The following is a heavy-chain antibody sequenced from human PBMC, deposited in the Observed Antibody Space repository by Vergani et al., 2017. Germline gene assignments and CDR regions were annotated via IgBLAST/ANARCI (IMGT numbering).Heavy chain of an antibody. Sequence: EVQLVESGGGLVKPGGSLRLSCAASGFTFSSYSMNWVRQAPGKGLEWVSSISSSSSYIYYADSVKGRFTISRDNAKNSLYLQMNSLRAEDTAVYYCASSGGYQLLWTQLGWGQGTLVTVSS. CDR3: ASSGGYQLLWTQLG. CDR2: ISSSSSYI. D-gene: IGHD2-2*01. CDR1: GFTFSSYS. V-gene: IGHV3-21*01. J-gene: IGHJ4*02.